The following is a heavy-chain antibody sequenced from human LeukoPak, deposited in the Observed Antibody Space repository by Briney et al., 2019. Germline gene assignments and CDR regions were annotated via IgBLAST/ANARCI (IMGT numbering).Heavy chain of an antibody. CDR2: ISSSGSTI. CDR3: ASRYYDFWSGYPS. J-gene: IGHJ5*02. V-gene: IGHV3-11*04. CDR1: GFTFSDYY. Sequence: PGGSLRLSCAAPGFTFSDYYMSWIRQAPGKGLEWVSYISSSGSTIYYADSVKGRFTISGDNAKNSLYLQMNSLRAEDTAVYYCASRYYDFWSGYPSWGQGTLVTVSS. D-gene: IGHD3-3*01.